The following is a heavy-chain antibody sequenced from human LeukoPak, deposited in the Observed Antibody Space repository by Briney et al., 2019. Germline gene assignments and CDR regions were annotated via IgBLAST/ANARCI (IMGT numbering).Heavy chain of an antibody. CDR3: ARGLSIAVAGTSARGWFDP. J-gene: IGHJ5*02. CDR2: IKYSSSYI. D-gene: IGHD6-19*01. V-gene: IGHV3-21*01. CDR1: GFTLNSYS. Sequence: GGSLRLSCAASGFTLNSYSMNWVRQAPGKGVEWVSSIKYSSSYIYYADSLKGRFTISRDNAKNSLYLQMNSLRAEDTAVYYCARGLSIAVAGTSARGWFDPWGQGTLVTVSS.